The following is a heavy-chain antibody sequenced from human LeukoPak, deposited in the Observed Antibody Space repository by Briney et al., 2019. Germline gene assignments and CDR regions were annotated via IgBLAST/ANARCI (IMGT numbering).Heavy chain of an antibody. D-gene: IGHD6-13*01. CDR1: GLTFSSYE. J-gene: IGHJ4*02. Sequence: PGGSLRLSCAASGLTFSSYEMNWVRQAPGKGLEWISYISSSGSTMYYADSVKGRFTIPRDNAKNSLYLQMNSLRAEDTAIYYCASSSWYALDYWGQGTLVTVSS. CDR3: ASSSWYALDY. CDR2: ISSSGSTM. V-gene: IGHV3-48*03.